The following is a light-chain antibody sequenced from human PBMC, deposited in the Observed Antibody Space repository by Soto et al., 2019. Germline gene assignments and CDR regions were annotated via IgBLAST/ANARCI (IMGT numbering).Light chain of an antibody. J-gene: IGKJ3*01. V-gene: IGKV1-17*01. CDR3: LQHNSYPFT. CDR2: AAS. CDR1: HDIRSD. Sequence: DIQMTQSPSSLSASVGDRVTITCWTSHDIRSDLGWFQQKPGKAPKRLIYAASTLQSGVPSRFSGSRSGTEFTLTISSLQPEDFATYYCLQHNSYPFTFGPGTKVDIK.